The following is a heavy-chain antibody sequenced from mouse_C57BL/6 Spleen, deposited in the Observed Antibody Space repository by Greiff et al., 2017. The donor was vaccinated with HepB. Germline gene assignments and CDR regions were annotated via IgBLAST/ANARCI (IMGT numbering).Heavy chain of an antibody. CDR1: GYTFTSYW. V-gene: IGHV1-64*01. CDR3: ARGGNWAYYFDY. CDR2: IHPNSGST. Sequence: QVQLQQSGAELVKPGASVKLSCKASGYTFTSYWMHWVKQRPGQGLEWIGMIHPNSGSTNYNEKFKSKATLTVDKSSSTAYMQLSSLTSEDSAVYYCARGGNWAYYFDYWGQGTTLTVSS. J-gene: IGHJ2*01. D-gene: IGHD4-1*01.